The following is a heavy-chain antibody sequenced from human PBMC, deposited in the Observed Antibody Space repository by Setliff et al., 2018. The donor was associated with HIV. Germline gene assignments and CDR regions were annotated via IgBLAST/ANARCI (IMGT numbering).Heavy chain of an antibody. CDR1: GYTFTSYA. Sequence: SVKVSCKASGYTFTSYAMHWVRQAPGQRFEWMGWINAGNGNTKYSQKVQGRVTMTTDTSTSTAYMELRSLRSDDTAVYYCARVTPHIAGLGWFYFDYWGQGTLVTVSS. CDR3: ARVTPHIAGLGWFYFDY. D-gene: IGHD6-13*01. CDR2: INAGNGNT. V-gene: IGHV1-3*01. J-gene: IGHJ4*02.